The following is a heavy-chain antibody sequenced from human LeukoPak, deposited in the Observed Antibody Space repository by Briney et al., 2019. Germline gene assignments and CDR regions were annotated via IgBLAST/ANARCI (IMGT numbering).Heavy chain of an antibody. V-gene: IGHV1-8*01. J-gene: IGHJ6*03. Sequence: ASVKVSCKASGYTFTSYDINWVRQATGQGLEWMGWMNPNSGNTGYAQKFQGRVTITRNTSISTAYMELSSLRSEDTAVYYCARRIAARLNYYYMDVWGKGTTVTVSS. D-gene: IGHD6-6*01. CDR1: GYTFTSYD. CDR2: MNPNSGNT. CDR3: ARRIAARLNYYYMDV.